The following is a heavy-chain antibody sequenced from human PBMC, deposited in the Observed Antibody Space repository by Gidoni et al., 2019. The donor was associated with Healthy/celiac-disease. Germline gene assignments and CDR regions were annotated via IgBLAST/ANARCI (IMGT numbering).Heavy chain of an antibody. Sequence: QVQLVQSGAEVKKPGASVKVSCKASGYTFSSYYMHWVRQAPGQGLEWMGIINPSGGSTSYAQKFQGRVTMTRDTSTSTVYMELSSLRSEDTAVYYCARNIGYCSSTSCYRYFDYWGQGTLVTVSS. J-gene: IGHJ4*02. D-gene: IGHD2-2*01. V-gene: IGHV1-46*01. CDR2: INPSGGST. CDR1: GYTFSSYY. CDR3: ARNIGYCSSTSCYRYFDY.